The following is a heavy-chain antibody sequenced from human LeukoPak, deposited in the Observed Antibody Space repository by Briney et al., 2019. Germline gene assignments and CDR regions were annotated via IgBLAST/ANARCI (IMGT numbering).Heavy chain of an antibody. D-gene: IGHD3-10*01. J-gene: IGHJ4*02. CDR1: GFTVSSNY. CDR2: IYSGGST. Sequence: PGGSLRLSCAASGFTVSSNYMSWVRQAPGKGLEWVSVIYSGGSTYYADSVKGRFTISRDNSKNTLYLQMNSLRAEDTAVYYCAKGGLRDDYYFDYWGQGTLVTVSS. V-gene: IGHV3-53*01. CDR3: AKGGLRDDYYFDY.